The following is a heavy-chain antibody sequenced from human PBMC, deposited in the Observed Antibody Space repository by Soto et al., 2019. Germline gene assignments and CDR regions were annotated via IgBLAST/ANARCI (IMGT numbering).Heavy chain of an antibody. CDR3: ARRDLRRTLFGVVKGFDY. V-gene: IGHV4-34*01. Sequence: SETLSLTCAVYGGSFSDSYWSWIRQPPGKGLEWIGEINHSGSTNYNPSPKSRLTTSVDTSKNHFSPKLSSVTAADTAVYYCARRDLRRTLFGVVKGFDYWGQGTQVTVSS. J-gene: IGHJ4*02. D-gene: IGHD3-3*01. CDR2: INHSGST. CDR1: GGSFSDSY.